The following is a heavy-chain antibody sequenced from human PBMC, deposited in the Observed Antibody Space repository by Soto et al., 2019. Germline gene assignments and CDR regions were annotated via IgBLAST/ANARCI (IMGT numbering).Heavy chain of an antibody. Sequence: GASVKVSCKTSEYSFGDYYLHWVRQAPGKGLEWVSYISSSSTIYYADSVKGRFTISRDNAKNSLYLQMNSLRDEDTAVYYCARGSSGMDVWGQGTTVTVSS. J-gene: IGHJ6*02. CDR2: ISSSSTI. V-gene: IGHV3-48*02. CDR1: EYSFGDYY. CDR3: ARGSSGMDV.